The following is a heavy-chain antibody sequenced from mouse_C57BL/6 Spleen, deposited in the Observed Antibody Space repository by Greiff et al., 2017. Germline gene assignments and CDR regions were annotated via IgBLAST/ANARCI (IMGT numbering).Heavy chain of an antibody. J-gene: IGHJ2*01. D-gene: IGHD2-5*01. CDR3: ARGDYSNPYDY. V-gene: IGHV1-55*01. Sequence: QVQLQQPGAELVKPGASVKMSCKASGYTFTSYWITWVKQRPGQGLEWIGDIYPGSGCTNYNEKFKSQATLTVDTSSSTAYMQLSSLTSEDSAVYYCARGDYSNPYDYWGQGTTLTVSS. CDR1: GYTFTSYW. CDR2: IYPGSGCT.